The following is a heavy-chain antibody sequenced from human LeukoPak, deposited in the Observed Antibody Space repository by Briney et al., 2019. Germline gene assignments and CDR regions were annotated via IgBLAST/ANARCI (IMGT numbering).Heavy chain of an antibody. V-gene: IGHV3-23*01. CDR2: ISNSGGTT. D-gene: IGHD5-18*01. CDR1: GFTFYSYA. CDR3: TRGALRGYSAPGALDI. J-gene: IGHJ3*02. Sequence: PGGSLRLSCAASGFTFYSYAMTWVRQAPGKGLVWVSTISNSGGTTYYADSVKGRFAISRDSSRDRVYLRMNSLRAEDTAIYYCTRGALRGYSAPGALDIWGQGTLVTVSS.